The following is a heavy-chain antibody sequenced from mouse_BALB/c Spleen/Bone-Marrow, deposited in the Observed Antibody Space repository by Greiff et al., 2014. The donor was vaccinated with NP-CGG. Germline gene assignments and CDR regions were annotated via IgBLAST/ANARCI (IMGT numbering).Heavy chain of an antibody. J-gene: IGHJ4*01. CDR1: GYTLTSYW. D-gene: IGHD2-1*01. V-gene: IGHV1-87*01. Sequence: VQLVESGAELARPGTSVKLSCKASGYTLTSYWMQWVKQRPGQGLEWIGAIYPGDGDTRYTQRFKGKATLTADKSSSTAYMQFSSLASEDSAVYYCARTYGNYGGVDYWGQGTSVTVSS. CDR2: IYPGDGDT. CDR3: ARTYGNYGGVDY.